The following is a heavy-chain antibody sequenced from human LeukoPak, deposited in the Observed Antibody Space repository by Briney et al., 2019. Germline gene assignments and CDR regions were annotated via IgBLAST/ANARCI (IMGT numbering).Heavy chain of an antibody. CDR1: GFTFSSYA. D-gene: IGHD1-26*01. Sequence: GGSLRLSCAASGFTFSSYAMSWVRQAPGKGLEWVSIITSGGSTYYADSVKGRFTISRDNSKNTLYLQMNSLRAEDTAVYYCAKDKKWDYYFDYWGQGTLVTVS. CDR2: ITSGGST. J-gene: IGHJ4*02. V-gene: IGHV3-23*01. CDR3: AKDKKWDYYFDY.